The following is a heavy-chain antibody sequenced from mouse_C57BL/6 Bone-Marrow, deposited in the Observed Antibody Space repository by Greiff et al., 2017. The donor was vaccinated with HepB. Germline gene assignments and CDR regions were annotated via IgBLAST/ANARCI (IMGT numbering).Heavy chain of an antibody. CDR2: IYPGDGDT. Sequence: VQLQQSGPELVKPGASVKISCKASGYAFSSSWLNWVQQRPGKGLEWIGRIYPGDGDTNYNGKFKGKATLTADKSSSTAYMQLSSLTSEDSAVYFCARSGSKSWFAYWGQGTLVTVSA. D-gene: IGHD1-1*01. V-gene: IGHV1-82*01. CDR1: GYAFSSSW. CDR3: ARSGSKSWFAY. J-gene: IGHJ3*01.